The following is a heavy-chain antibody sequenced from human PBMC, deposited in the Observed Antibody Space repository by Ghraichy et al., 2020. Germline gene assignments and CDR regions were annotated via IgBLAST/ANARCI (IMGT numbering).Heavy chain of an antibody. J-gene: IGHJ6*02. CDR2: ISGSGGST. CDR3: AKGRKHDYGDYGPSYYYYYGMDV. V-gene: IGHV3-23*01. Sequence: GGSLRLSCAASGFTFSSYAMSWVRQAPGKGLEWVSAISGSGGSTYYADSVKGRFTISRDNSKNTLYLQMNSLRAEDTAVYYCAKGRKHDYGDYGPSYYYYYGMDVWGQGTTVTVSS. CDR1: GFTFSSYA. D-gene: IGHD4-17*01.